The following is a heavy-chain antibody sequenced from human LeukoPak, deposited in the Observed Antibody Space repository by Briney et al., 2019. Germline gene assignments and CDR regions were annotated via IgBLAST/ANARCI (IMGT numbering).Heavy chain of an antibody. CDR1: NSAVNSQY. D-gene: IGHD2-2*01. V-gene: IGHV4-59*02. Sequence: LSHTHTNSAVNSQYLSFIRHPPGKKLKWIGYIYYSGSTNYNPSLKSRVTISVDTSKNQFSLKLSSVTAADTAVYYCARDLVVVPAATLTRGNYYYYYYMDVWGKGTTVTVSS. CDR3: ARDLVVVPAATLTRGNYYYYYYMDV. J-gene: IGHJ6*03. CDR2: IYYSGST.